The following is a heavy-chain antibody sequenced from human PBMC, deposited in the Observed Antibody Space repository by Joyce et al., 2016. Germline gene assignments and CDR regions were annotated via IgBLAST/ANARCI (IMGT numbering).Heavy chain of an antibody. J-gene: IGHJ4*02. CDR3: ARVPGFH. Sequence: EVQLVESGGGLILPGGSLRLSCAASGFTVSNNYMTWVRQAPGKGREWVSFIYSGGDTYYADSVKGRVTSSRDKNTLYLQMNSLRVEDTAVYYCARVPGFHWGQGTLVTVSS. V-gene: IGHV3-53*01. CDR2: IYSGGDT. CDR1: GFTVSNNY.